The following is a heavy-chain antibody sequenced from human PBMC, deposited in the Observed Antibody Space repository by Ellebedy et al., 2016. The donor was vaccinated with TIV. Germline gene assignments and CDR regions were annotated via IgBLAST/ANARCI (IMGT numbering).Heavy chain of an antibody. CDR2: ISSSSSYI. D-gene: IGHD2-8*01. J-gene: IGHJ6*02. Sequence: GESLKISCAAYGFTFSDYYMSWVRQAPGKGLEWVSSISSSSSYIYYADSVKGRFTISRDNAKNSLYLQMNTLRAEDTAVYYCARGACMLLSCRSGYGLDVWGQGTTVTVSS. V-gene: IGHV3-21*01. CDR3: ARGACMLLSCRSGYGLDV. CDR1: GFTFSDYY.